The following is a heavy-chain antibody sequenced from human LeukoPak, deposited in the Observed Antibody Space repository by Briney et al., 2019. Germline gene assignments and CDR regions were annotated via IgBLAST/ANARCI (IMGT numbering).Heavy chain of an antibody. Sequence: ASVKVSFKASGYTFTSYGISWVRQAPGQGLEWMGWINPYNGNTNYAQNLQGRVTMTTDTSTSTAYMELRSLRSDDTAVYYCARNNNYYDSSGYSFVFDYWGQGTLVTVSS. CDR1: GYTFTSYG. D-gene: IGHD3-22*01. CDR2: INPYNGNT. J-gene: IGHJ4*02. CDR3: ARNNNYYDSSGYSFVFDY. V-gene: IGHV1-18*01.